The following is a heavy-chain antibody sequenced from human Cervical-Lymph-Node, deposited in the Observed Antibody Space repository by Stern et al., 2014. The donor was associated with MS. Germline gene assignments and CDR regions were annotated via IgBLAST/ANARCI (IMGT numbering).Heavy chain of an antibody. CDR3: ARFYSSSSFADAFDI. CDR1: GFSLTTSGMC. CDR2: IDWDDDK. D-gene: IGHD6-6*01. V-gene: IGHV2-70*01. J-gene: IGHJ3*02. Sequence: MQSGPALAKPTQTLTLTCNFPGFSLTTSGMCVSWIRQPPGKALEXLAFIDWDDDKSYNTSLKTRLTISKDTSKNQVVLTMTNMDPVDTATYYCARFYSSSSFADAFDIWGQGTMVTVSS.